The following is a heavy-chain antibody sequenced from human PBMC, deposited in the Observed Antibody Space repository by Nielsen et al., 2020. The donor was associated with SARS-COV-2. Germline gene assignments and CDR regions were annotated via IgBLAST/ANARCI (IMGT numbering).Heavy chain of an antibody. CDR1: GFTFSSYA. CDR2: ISGSGGST. CDR3: AKEEKGSSGWSPHNYYYGMDV. J-gene: IGHJ6*02. Sequence: GESLKISCAASGFTFSSYAMSWVRQAPGKGLEWVSAISGSGGSTYYADSVKGRFTISRDNSKNTLYLQMNSLRAEDTAVYYCAKEEKGSSGWSPHNYYYGMDVWGQGTTVTVSS. D-gene: IGHD6-19*01. V-gene: IGHV3-23*01.